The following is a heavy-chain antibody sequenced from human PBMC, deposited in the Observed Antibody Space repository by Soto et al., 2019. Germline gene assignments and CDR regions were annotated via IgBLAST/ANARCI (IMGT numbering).Heavy chain of an antibody. CDR1: GYSFTSYY. V-gene: IGHV1-46*03. J-gene: IGHJ4*02. CDR3: ARSYIALIRGSPDS. Sequence: GASVKVSCKASGYSFTSYYIHWVRQTPGQGLEWMGVINPSGGSTSYARNFQGRVTMTRDTSTSTVYLELSSLTSEDTAVYYSARSYIALIRGSPDSWGQGTLVNVSS. D-gene: IGHD3-10*01. CDR2: INPSGGST.